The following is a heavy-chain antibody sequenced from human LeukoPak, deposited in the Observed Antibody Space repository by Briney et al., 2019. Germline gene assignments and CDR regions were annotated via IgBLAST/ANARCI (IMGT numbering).Heavy chain of an antibody. CDR3: ARGEYHQDGIGSNRFDN. Sequence: GGSLRLSCAASGFTFSSYEMNWVRQAPGKGLEWVSAISASGNRTFYADSVKGRFTISRDNAKNSVFLQMTSLRPEDTAVYYCARGEYHQDGIGSNRFDNWGQGALVTVSS. J-gene: IGHJ4*02. CDR2: ISASGNRT. CDR1: GFTFSSYE. D-gene: IGHD5-24*01. V-gene: IGHV3-48*03.